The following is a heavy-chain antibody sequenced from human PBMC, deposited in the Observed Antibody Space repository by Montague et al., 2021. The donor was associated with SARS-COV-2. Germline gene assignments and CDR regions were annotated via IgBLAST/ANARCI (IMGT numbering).Heavy chain of an antibody. D-gene: IGHD6-19*01. CDR3: STSIAVAANVDH. V-gene: IGHV4-59*13. CDR1: GGSITSYF. Sequence: SETLSLTCTVSGGSITSYFWNWIRQPPGKGLEWIGFIHHTGSTDSHPSLRSRLIMSVDTSKYQLSLTLRSVTAADTAVYYCSTSIAVAANVDHWGQGALVAVSS. CDR2: IHHTGST. J-gene: IGHJ4*02.